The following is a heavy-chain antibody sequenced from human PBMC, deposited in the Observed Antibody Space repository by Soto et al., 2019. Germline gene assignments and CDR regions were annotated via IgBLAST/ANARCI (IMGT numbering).Heavy chain of an antibody. Sequence: SLTCAVSGGSISSGGYSWSWIRQPQGKGLEWIGYMYHSGSTYYNPSLKSRVTISVDTSKNQFSLKLSSVTAADTAVYYCARKWAGVDFDYWGHGTLVTVSS. CDR1: GGSISSGGYS. CDR3: ARKWAGVDFDY. J-gene: IGHJ4*01. V-gene: IGHV4-30-2*01. CDR2: MYHSGST. D-gene: IGHD1-26*01.